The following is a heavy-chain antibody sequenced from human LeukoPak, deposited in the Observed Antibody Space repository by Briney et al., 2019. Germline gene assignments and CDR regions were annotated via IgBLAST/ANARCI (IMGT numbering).Heavy chain of an antibody. CDR3: GRLCDL. J-gene: IGHJ4*02. V-gene: IGHV4-39*01. Sequence: SETLSLTCTLSGGAIISDNFYWGWVRQPPGKGLEWVGSINYSGTTYYNPSLRSRVSISVDTSRTQFFLRLNSVTAADTAVYYYGRLCDLWGKGILVTVSS. CDR2: INYSGTT. CDR1: GGAIISDNFY.